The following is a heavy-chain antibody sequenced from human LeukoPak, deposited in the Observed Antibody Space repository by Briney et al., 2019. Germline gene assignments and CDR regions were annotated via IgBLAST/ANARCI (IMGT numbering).Heavy chain of an antibody. D-gene: IGHD1-26*01. CDR1: GGSISSGSYS. CDR3: ARAEWELDDAFDI. J-gene: IGHJ3*02. CDR2: TYTSGST. Sequence: KPSETLSLTCTVSGGSISSGSYSWNWIRQPAGKGLEWIGRTYTSGSTNYNPSLKSRLTISVDTSKNQFSLKLSSVTAADTAVYYCARAEWELDDAFDIWGQGTMVTVSS. V-gene: IGHV4-61*02.